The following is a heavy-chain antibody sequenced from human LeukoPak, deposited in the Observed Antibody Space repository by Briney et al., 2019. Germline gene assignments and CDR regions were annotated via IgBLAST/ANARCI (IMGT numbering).Heavy chain of an antibody. CDR1: GFTFSSYS. Sequence: GGSLRLSCAASGFTFSSYSMNWVRQAPGKGLEWVSSISSSSSYIYYADSVKGRFTISRDNAKNSPYLQMNSLRAEDTAVYYCARSLAYCGGDCYLGAFDNWGQGTMVTVSS. D-gene: IGHD2-21*02. V-gene: IGHV3-21*01. CDR2: ISSSSSYI. CDR3: ARSLAYCGGDCYLGAFDN. J-gene: IGHJ3*02.